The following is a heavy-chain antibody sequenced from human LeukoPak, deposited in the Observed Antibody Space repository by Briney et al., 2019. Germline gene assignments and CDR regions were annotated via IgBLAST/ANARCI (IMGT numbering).Heavy chain of an antibody. D-gene: IGHD3-10*01. J-gene: IGHJ4*02. Sequence: PSETLSLTCTVSGGSISSYCWSWIRQPPGKGLEWIGYIYYSGSTNYNPSLKSRVTISVDTSKNQFSLKLSSVTAADTAVYYCARQRRYGSGSYPFDYWGQGTLVTVSS. CDR3: ARQRRYGSGSYPFDY. CDR2: IYYSGST. V-gene: IGHV4-59*08. CDR1: GGSISSYC.